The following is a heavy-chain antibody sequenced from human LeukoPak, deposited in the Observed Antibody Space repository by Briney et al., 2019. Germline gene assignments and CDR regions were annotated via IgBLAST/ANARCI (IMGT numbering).Heavy chain of an antibody. CDR1: GYTLTELS. J-gene: IGHJ4*02. D-gene: IGHD6-13*01. Sequence: ASVKVSCKVSGYTLTELSMHWVRQAPGKGLEWMGGFDPEDGETIYAQKFQGRVTMTEDTSTDTAYMELSSLRSEDTAVYYCARVLKVFPGYSSSWYLYYWGQGTLVTVSS. CDR2: FDPEDGET. V-gene: IGHV1-24*01. CDR3: ARVLKVFPGYSSSWYLYY.